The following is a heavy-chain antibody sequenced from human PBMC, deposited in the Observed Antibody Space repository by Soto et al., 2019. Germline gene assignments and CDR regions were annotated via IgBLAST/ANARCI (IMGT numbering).Heavy chain of an antibody. CDR3: AREYYGLLTGYYNDH. CDR2: ISGDGTTI. CDR1: GFPFSSYW. J-gene: IGHJ4*02. D-gene: IGHD3-9*01. Sequence: EVQLVESGGDSVQPGGSLILSCAASGFPFSSYWMHWVRHTPGKGLEWVSRISGDGTTIYYADSVTGRFTVSRDNAKNTLSLQMSGLGAEDTAVYYCAREYYGLLTGYYNDHWGQGTLVSVSS. V-gene: IGHV3-74*01.